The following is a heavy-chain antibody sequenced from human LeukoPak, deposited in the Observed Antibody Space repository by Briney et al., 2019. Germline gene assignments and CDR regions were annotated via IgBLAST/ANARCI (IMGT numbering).Heavy chain of an antibody. CDR3: ARMVVARWYYMDV. Sequence: PSETLSLTCTVSGGSISSSSYYWGWIRQPPGKGLEWIGSIYYSGSTYYNPSLKSRVTISVDTSKNQFSLKLSSVTAADTAVYYCARMVVARWYYMDVWGKGTTVTVSS. CDR2: IYYSGST. J-gene: IGHJ6*03. CDR1: GGSISSSSYY. D-gene: IGHD2-15*01. V-gene: IGHV4-39*07.